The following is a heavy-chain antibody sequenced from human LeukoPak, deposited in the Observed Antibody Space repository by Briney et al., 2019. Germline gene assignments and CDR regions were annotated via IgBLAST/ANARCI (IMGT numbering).Heavy chain of an antibody. V-gene: IGHV3-30-3*01. CDR2: ISYDGSNK. Sequence: LPGGSLRLSCAASGFTFSSYAMHWVRQAPGKGLEWVAVISYDGSNKYYADSVKGRFTISRDNSKNTLYLQMNSLRAEDTAVYYCARDKLVLWEVVVAAAPDYNWFDPWGQGTLVTVSS. D-gene: IGHD2-15*01. J-gene: IGHJ5*02. CDR1: GFTFSSYA. CDR3: ARDKLVLWEVVVAAAPDYNWFDP.